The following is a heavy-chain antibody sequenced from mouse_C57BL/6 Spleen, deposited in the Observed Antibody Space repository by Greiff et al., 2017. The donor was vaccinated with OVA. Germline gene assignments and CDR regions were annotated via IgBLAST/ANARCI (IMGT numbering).Heavy chain of an antibody. J-gene: IGHJ2*01. D-gene: IGHD1-1*02. CDR2: INPNNGGT. CDR3: ARRNYGYYFDY. CDR1: GYTFTDYY. Sequence: EVQLQQSGPELVKPGASVKISCKASGYTFTDYYMNWVKQSHGKSLEWIGDINPNNGGTSYHQKFKGKATLTVDKSSSTAYMELRSLTSEDSAVYYCARRNYGYYFDYWGQGTTLTVSS. V-gene: IGHV1-26*01.